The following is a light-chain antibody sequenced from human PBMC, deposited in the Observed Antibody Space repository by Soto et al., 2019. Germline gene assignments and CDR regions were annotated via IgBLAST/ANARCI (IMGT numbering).Light chain of an antibody. CDR1: QSISSY. V-gene: IGKV1-39*01. CDR3: QQSYSNPPT. CDR2: AAS. Sequence: DIQMTQYPSALSGSVVDRVTITSRASQSISSYLNWYQQKKGKAPKVLIFAASRLQSGVPSSFSGMRSGTDFTLTISSLQPEDFETYYCQQSYSNPPTFGQGTKVDIK. J-gene: IGKJ1*01.